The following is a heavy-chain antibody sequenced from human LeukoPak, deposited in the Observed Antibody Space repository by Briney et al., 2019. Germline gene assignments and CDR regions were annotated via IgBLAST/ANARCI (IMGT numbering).Heavy chain of an antibody. J-gene: IGHJ4*02. Sequence: GGSLRLSCAASGFTFSNYGMHWVRQAPGKGLEWVSYISSSGSTIYYADSVKGRFTISRDNAKNSLYLQMNSLRAEDTAVYYCAREGGYDSSGYYYWGQGTLVTVSS. V-gene: IGHV3-48*04. CDR2: ISSSGSTI. CDR3: AREGGYDSSGYYY. D-gene: IGHD3-22*01. CDR1: GFTFSNYG.